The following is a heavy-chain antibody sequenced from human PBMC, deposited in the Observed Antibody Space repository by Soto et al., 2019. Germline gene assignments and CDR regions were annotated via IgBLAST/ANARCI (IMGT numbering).Heavy chain of an antibody. Sequence: QVQLVQSGAEVKKPGASVKVSCKASGYTFTSYGISWVRQAPGQGLEWMGWISAYNGNTNYAQKLQGRVTMTTDTSTRTAYMERRSRRSDDTAVYDCASAGIREGGVSVQIDYWGQGTLVTVSS. J-gene: IGHJ4*02. CDR2: ISAYNGNT. V-gene: IGHV1-18*01. CDR3: ASAGIREGGVSVQIDY. CDR1: GYTFTSYG. D-gene: IGHD3-16*02.